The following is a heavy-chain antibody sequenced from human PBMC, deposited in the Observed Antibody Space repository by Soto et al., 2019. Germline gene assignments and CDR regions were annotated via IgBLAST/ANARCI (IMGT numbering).Heavy chain of an antibody. CDR1: RFTVSNNY. CDR2: IYSDGST. CDR3: ARGLKIRHDAFDL. D-gene: IGHD3-22*01. J-gene: IGHJ3*01. Sequence: VGSLRLSCAPSRFTVSNNYMNWVRQAPGKGLEWVSIIYSDGSTYYADYVKGRFTISRDNSKNTLYLQMDSLRAEDTAVYFCARGLKIRHDAFDLWGPGTMVTVSS. V-gene: IGHV3-53*01.